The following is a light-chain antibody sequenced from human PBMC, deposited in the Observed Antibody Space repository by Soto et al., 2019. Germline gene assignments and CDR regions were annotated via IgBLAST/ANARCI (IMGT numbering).Light chain of an antibody. CDR1: SSNIGSNT. Sequence: QSVLTQPPSASETPGQRISISCSGSSSNIGSNTVNWYQELPGTAPKLLIHTNNQRPSGVPDRFSGSKSGTSASLAISGLQSEDEADYYCATWDDSLNAVVFGGGTQLTVL. V-gene: IGLV1-44*01. J-gene: IGLJ2*01. CDR2: TNN. CDR3: ATWDDSLNAVV.